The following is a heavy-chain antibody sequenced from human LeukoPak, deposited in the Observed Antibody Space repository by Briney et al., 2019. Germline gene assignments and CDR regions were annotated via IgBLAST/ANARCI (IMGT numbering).Heavy chain of an antibody. Sequence: GGSLRLSCAASGFTFSSYGMHWVRQAPGKGLEWVAVIWYDGSNKYYADSVKGRFTISRDNSKNTLYLQMNSLRAEDTAVYYCAREGSSGWYVSFYYYGMDVWGQGTTVTVSS. CDR1: GFTFSSYG. D-gene: IGHD6-19*01. CDR3: AREGSSGWYVSFYYYGMDV. V-gene: IGHV3-33*01. CDR2: IWYDGSNK. J-gene: IGHJ6*02.